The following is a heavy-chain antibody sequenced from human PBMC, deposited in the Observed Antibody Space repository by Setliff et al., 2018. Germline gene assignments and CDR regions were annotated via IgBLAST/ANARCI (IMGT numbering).Heavy chain of an antibody. J-gene: IGHJ3*02. Sequence: PSETLSLTCTVSGGSISNYYWSWIRQSPGKGLEWIGFIYYNGRSDHNPSFQSRVTMSVDRSKNQFSLKLSSVTAADTAMYYCARDYYDSRGSYAFDIWGQGTVVTVSS. D-gene: IGHD3-22*01. CDR2: IYYNGRS. CDR3: ARDYYDSRGSYAFDI. CDR1: GGSISNYY. V-gene: IGHV4-59*12.